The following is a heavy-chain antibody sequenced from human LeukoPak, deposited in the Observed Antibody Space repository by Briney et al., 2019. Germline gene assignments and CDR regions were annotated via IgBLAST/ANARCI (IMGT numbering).Heavy chain of an antibody. Sequence: ASVTVSCKALGYTFTNHYFHWLRQAPGQGIEWMGWIHPGRGDTNIAQKFQGRVSLTRDMSISTAYIELSRLTSDDTAVYYCARDHNWGPDYWGQGTLVSVSS. CDR3: ARDHNWGPDY. CDR2: IHPGRGDT. J-gene: IGHJ4*02. V-gene: IGHV1-2*02. CDR1: GYTFTNHY. D-gene: IGHD7-27*01.